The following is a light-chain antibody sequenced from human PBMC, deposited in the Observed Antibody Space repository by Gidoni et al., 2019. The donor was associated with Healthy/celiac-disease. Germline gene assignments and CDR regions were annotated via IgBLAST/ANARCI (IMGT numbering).Light chain of an antibody. Sequence: EFVLTQSPATLSLSPGERTTLSCRASQSVSSYLAWYQQKPGQAPRPLIYDAATRATGIPARFSGSGSGTDFTLTISSLEPEDFAVYYCQQRSNWPLLTFGGXTKVEIK. CDR1: QSVSSY. CDR3: QQRSNWPLLT. CDR2: DAA. V-gene: IGKV3-11*01. J-gene: IGKJ4*01.